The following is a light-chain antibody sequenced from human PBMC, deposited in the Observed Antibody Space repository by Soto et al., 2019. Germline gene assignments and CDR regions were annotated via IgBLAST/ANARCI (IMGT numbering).Light chain of an antibody. J-gene: IGKJ1*01. CDR2: WAS. V-gene: IGKV4-1*01. Sequence: DIVMTQSPDSLAVSLGERATINCKSSQSVLYSSNNKSYLTWYQQKPGQPPKLLIYWASTRESGVPDRFSGSGSGTDFTLTISSLQAEDVAVYYCQQYYRTRGTFGQGTKVEIK. CDR1: QSVLYSSNNKSY. CDR3: QQYYRTRGT.